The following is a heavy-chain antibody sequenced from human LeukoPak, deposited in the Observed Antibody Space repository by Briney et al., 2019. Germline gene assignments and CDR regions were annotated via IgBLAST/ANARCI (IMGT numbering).Heavy chain of an antibody. V-gene: IGHV3-23*01. J-gene: IGHJ4*02. CDR3: AKDHPSGYYFDY. Sequence: GGSLRLSCADSGFTFSTYAMSWVRQAPGKGLEWVSAISGSGGSTFNADSVKGRFTISRDNSKNTLFLQMNSLRAEDTAIYYCAKDHPSGYYFDYWGQGTLVTVSS. CDR1: GFTFSTYA. D-gene: IGHD1-14*01. CDR2: ISGSGGST.